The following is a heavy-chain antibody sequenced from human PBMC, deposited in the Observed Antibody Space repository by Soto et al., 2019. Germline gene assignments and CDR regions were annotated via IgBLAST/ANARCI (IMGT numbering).Heavy chain of an antibody. V-gene: IGHV3-74*03. CDR2: IKTDGTVT. CDR3: AKDLSWGQCDY. D-gene: IGHD3-16*01. CDR1: GSTFSSYW. Sequence: GGSLRLSCAASGSTFSSYWMHWVRQDAGKGLLWVSSIKTDGTVTQYADSVKGRFTVSRDNAKNTLYLQMNSLRAEDTAVYYCAKDLSWGQCDYWGQGALVTVS. J-gene: IGHJ4*02.